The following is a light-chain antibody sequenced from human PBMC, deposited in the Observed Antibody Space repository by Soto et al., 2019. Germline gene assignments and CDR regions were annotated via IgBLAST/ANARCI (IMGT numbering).Light chain of an antibody. CDR1: QTVIHNY. V-gene: IGKV3-20*01. J-gene: IGKJ1*01. Sequence: EIVLTQSPGTLSLSPGERATLSCRASQTVIHNYLAWHQQKPGLAPRLLMYDASSRATGIPDRFSGSGSGSDFTLTISRLEPEDFAVYYCQHYGSSSRTFGQGTKVDIK. CDR2: DAS. CDR3: QHYGSSSRT.